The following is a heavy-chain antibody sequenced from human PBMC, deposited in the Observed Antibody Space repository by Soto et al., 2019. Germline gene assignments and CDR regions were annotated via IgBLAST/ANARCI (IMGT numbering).Heavy chain of an antibody. CDR1: GFTVSSDY. D-gene: IGHD3-10*01. J-gene: IGHJ4*02. V-gene: IGHV3-66*01. Sequence: EVQLVESGGGLVQPGGSLRLSCAVSGFTVSSDYMSWVRQAPEKGLEWGSVIYSGSSTYYADSVKGRFSVSRDNSKNTLDLQMTSLRAEDTAVYYCARSPYGSGSYSLDYWGQGTLVTVSS. CDR2: IYSGSST. CDR3: ARSPYGSGSYSLDY.